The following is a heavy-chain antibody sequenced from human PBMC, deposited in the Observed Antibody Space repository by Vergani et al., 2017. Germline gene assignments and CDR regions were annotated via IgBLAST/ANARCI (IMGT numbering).Heavy chain of an antibody. Sequence: EVQLVVSGGGLVKSGGSLRLSCVASGFTFTDAWMSWVRQAPGKGLEWIGHIRNKANSYTTEYAPSVKGRFIISRDDSRNTLYLDVISLETEDTAVYYCTTDLATPSPPDGRDYFDHWGQGTLVTVSS. CDR3: TTDLATPSPPDGRDYFDH. V-gene: IGHV3-15*05. CDR2: IRNKANSYTT. D-gene: IGHD2-21*01. J-gene: IGHJ4*02. CDR1: GFTFTDAW.